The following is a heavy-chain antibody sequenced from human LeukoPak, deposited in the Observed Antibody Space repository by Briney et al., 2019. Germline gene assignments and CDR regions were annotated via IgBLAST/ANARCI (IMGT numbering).Heavy chain of an antibody. Sequence: SRTLSLTCTVSGGSISSGGYYWSWIRQHPGKGLEWIRYIYYSGSTYYNPSLKSRVIISVDTSKNQFSLKLSSVTAADTAVYYCAREGGGSSWYGIDYWGQGTLVTVSS. D-gene: IGHD6-13*01. CDR2: IYYSGST. CDR1: GGSISSGGYY. V-gene: IGHV4-31*03. CDR3: AREGGGSSWYGIDY. J-gene: IGHJ4*02.